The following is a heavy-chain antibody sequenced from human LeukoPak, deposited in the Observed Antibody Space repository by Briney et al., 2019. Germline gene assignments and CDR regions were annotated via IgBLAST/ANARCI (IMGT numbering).Heavy chain of an antibody. Sequence: ASVKVSCKASGYTFTSYGISWVRQAPGQGLEWMGWISAYNGNTNYAQKLQGRATMTTDTSTSTAYMELRSLRSDDTAVYYCATLPTVVTPGYWGQGTLVTVSS. D-gene: IGHD4-23*01. V-gene: IGHV1-18*01. CDR2: ISAYNGNT. CDR1: GYTFTSYG. CDR3: ATLPTVVTPGY. J-gene: IGHJ4*02.